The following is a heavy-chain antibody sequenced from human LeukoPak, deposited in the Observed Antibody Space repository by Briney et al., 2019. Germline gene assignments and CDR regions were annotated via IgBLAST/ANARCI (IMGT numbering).Heavy chain of an antibody. CDR3: ARSPSPYTPPNDY. J-gene: IGHJ4*02. CDR1: GFTFSNYG. Sequence: PGGSLRLSCVTSGFTFSNYGMHWVRQAPGKGLEWVAVIWYNGSNKYYADPVKGRFTVSRDNSKNTLYLQMNSLRAEDTAQYYCARSPSPYTPPNDYWGQGTLVTVSS. CDR2: IWYNGSNK. V-gene: IGHV3-33*01. D-gene: IGHD2-15*01.